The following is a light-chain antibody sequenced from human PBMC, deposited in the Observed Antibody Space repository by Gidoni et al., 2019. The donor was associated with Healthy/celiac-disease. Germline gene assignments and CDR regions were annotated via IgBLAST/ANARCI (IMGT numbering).Light chain of an antibody. V-gene: IGLV2-14*03. CDR2: DVS. CDR3: SSYTSSNKDVV. CDR1: SSDVGGYNY. J-gene: IGLJ2*01. Sequence: QSALTQPASVSASPGQSITISCTGTSSDVGGYNYVPWYQQHPGKAPKLMIYDVSNRPSGVSNRFSASKSGNTASLTISGLQAEDEADYYCSSYTSSNKDVVFGGGTKLTVL.